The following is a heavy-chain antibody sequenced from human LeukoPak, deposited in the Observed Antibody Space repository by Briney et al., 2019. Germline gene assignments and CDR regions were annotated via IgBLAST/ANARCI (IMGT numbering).Heavy chain of an antibody. Sequence: PGGSLRLSCAASGFTFDDHGMSWVRQAPGKGLEWVSGINWNGGSTGYADSVKGRFTISRDNAKKSLYLQMNSLRAEDTAVYYCARANLRSPVDYWGQGTLVTVSS. J-gene: IGHJ4*02. D-gene: IGHD3-3*01. CDR1: GFTFDDHG. V-gene: IGHV3-20*04. CDR2: INWNGGST. CDR3: ARANLRSPVDY.